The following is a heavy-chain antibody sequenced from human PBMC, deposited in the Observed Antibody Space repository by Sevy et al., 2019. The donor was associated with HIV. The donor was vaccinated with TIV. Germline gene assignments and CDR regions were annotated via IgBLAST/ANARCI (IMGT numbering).Heavy chain of an antibody. D-gene: IGHD3-22*01. Sequence: GGSLRLSCAASGFTFSTYAMSWVRLAPDKGLEWVSVLSGSGGDTDYAESVKGRFTISRDNSKNTLYLQMNSLRAEDKAVYYCAKDAYYYDGTGYSMSQWYYGMDVWGQGTTVTVSS. J-gene: IGHJ6*02. CDR3: AKDAYYYDGTGYSMSQWYYGMDV. CDR1: GFTFSTYA. CDR2: LSGSGGDT. V-gene: IGHV3-23*01.